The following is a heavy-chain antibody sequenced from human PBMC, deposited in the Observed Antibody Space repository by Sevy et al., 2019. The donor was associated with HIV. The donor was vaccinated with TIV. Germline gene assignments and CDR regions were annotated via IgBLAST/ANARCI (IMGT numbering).Heavy chain of an antibody. Sequence: GGSLRLSCAASGFTFDDYTMHWVRQPPGKGLEWVSLISWDGGSTYYADSVKGRFTISRDNSKNSLFLKMNSLRSEDTAFYYCAKLGGNYGDYDDYWGRGTLVTVSS. CDR2: ISWDGGST. D-gene: IGHD4-17*01. V-gene: IGHV3-43*01. CDR1: GFTFDDYT. J-gene: IGHJ4*02. CDR3: AKLGGNYGDYDDY.